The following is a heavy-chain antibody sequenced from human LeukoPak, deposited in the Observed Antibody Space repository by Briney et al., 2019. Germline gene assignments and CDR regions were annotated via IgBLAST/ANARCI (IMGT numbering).Heavy chain of an antibody. CDR2: IYWDDDK. CDR1: GFSPSTSGVG. D-gene: IGHD2-8*02. J-gene: IGHJ4*02. Sequence: SGPTLVNPTQTLTLTCTFSGFSPSTSGVGVGWIRQPPGKALEWLALIYWDDDKRYSPSLKSRLTITKDTSKNQVVLTMTNMDPLDTATYYCAHWTTGKVFDYWGQGTLVTVSS. V-gene: IGHV2-5*02. CDR3: AHWTTGKVFDY.